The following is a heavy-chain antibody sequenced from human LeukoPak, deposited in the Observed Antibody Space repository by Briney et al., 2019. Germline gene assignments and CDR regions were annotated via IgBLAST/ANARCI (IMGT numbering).Heavy chain of an antibody. Sequence: GGSLRLSCAASGFTFSSYGMHWVRQAPGKGLEWVAVISYDGSNKYYADSVKGRFTISRDNSKNTLYLQMNSLRAEDTAVYYCAKDSYTVHYYYYYMDVWGKGTTVTVSS. CDR1: GFTFSSYG. D-gene: IGHD3-16*01. CDR2: ISYDGSNK. V-gene: IGHV3-30*18. J-gene: IGHJ6*03. CDR3: AKDSYTVHYYYYYMDV.